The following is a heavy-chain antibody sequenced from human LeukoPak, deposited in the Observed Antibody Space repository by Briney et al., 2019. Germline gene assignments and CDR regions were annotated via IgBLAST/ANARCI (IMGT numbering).Heavy chain of an antibody. D-gene: IGHD6-25*01. CDR1: GFTFSSYT. V-gene: IGHV3-21*01. Sequence: GGSLRLSCAASGFTFSSYTMNWVRQAPGKGLEWVSSISSSTSYIYYADSMKGRFTISRDNAKNLVFLQMNSLRVEDTAVYYCTRSSGRSSRRALDSYVRDVWGKGTTVTVSS. CDR2: ISSSTSYI. J-gene: IGHJ6*04. CDR3: TRSSGRSSRRALDSYVRDV.